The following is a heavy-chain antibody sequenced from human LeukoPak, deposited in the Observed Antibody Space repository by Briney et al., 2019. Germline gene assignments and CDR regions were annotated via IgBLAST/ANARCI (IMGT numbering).Heavy chain of an antibody. Sequence: GGSLRLSCAASGFTFSKYAMNWVRQAPGKGLEWVSAISASGGSTYYTDSVKGRFTISRDNSKNTLYLQMNSLRGEDTALYYCAKGGLNYCMDVWGRGTTVTVSS. D-gene: IGHD2-21*01. V-gene: IGHV3-23*01. J-gene: IGHJ6*03. CDR2: ISASGGST. CDR3: AKGGLNYCMDV. CDR1: GFTFSKYA.